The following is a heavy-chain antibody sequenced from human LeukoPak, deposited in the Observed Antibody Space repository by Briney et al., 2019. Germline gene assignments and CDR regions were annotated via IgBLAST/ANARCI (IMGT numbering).Heavy chain of an antibody. CDR2: INTNRGGT. Sequence: ASVKVFCKASGYTFTGYYMHWVRQAPGQGLEWMGRINTNRGGTNYAQKFQDRVTMTRDTSTSTAYMELSSLRSDDTAVYYCAREGAERDYGDSPMMDYWGQGSLVTVSS. J-gene: IGHJ4*02. D-gene: IGHD4-17*01. CDR1: GYTFTGYY. CDR3: AREGAERDYGDSPMMDY. V-gene: IGHV1-2*06.